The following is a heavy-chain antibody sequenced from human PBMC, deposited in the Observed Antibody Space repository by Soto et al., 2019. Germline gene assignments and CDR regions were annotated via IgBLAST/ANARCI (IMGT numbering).Heavy chain of an antibody. Sequence: QVQLQESGPGLVKPSGTLSLTCAVSGGSISSSNWWSWVRQPPGKGLEWIGEIYHSGSTNYNPSLKSRVTISVDKSKNQFSLKLSSVTAADTAVYYCAREGWIVGATRGSRFWFDPWGQGTLVTVSS. CDR3: AREGWIVGATRGSRFWFDP. D-gene: IGHD1-26*01. CDR2: IYHSGST. J-gene: IGHJ5*02. CDR1: GGSISSSNW. V-gene: IGHV4-4*02.